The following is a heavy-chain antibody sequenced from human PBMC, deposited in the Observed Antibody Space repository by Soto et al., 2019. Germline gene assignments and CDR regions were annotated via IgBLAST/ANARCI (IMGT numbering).Heavy chain of an antibody. CDR1: GGTLTNHA. CDR2: IIPTFGTV. V-gene: IGHV1-69*12. CDR3: AARTGECRLGWAIDI. D-gene: IGHD7-27*01. Sequence: QVHLVQSGAELKKPGSSVKLACKTSGGTLTNHAIIWVRQAPGQRLLWMGGIIPTFGTVNYSLKFQVRLTRTGDDKTGTASMEVTYLRPEDTAVYYCAARTGECRLGWAIDIWGQGTVVTVSA. J-gene: IGHJ3*02.